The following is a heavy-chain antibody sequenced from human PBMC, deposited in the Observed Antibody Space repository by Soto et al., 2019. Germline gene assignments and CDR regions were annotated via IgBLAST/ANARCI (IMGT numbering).Heavy chain of an antibody. CDR1: GGTFSSYA. J-gene: IGHJ6*02. Sequence: SVKVSCKASGGTFSSYAISWVRQAPGQGLEWMGGIIPIFGTANYAQKFQGRVTITADKSTSTAYMELSSLRSEDTAVYYCARGGYNYYGMDVWGQGTTVTVYS. CDR3: ARGGYNYYGMDV. V-gene: IGHV1-69*06. CDR2: IIPIFGTA. D-gene: IGHD2-15*01.